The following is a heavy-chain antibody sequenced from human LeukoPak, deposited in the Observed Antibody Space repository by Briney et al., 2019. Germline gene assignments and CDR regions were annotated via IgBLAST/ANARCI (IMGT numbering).Heavy chain of an antibody. J-gene: IGHJ4*02. CDR2: IYPGDSDT. D-gene: IGHD4-17*01. CDR3: ARWDYGTYYFDF. CDR1: GYSFTTYW. V-gene: IGHV5-51*01. Sequence: GKSLQISCKGSGYSFTTYWIGWLRQMPGKGLEWMGIIYPGDSDTRYSPSFQGQVTISADKSINTAYLQWSSLKASDTAMYYCARWDYGTYYFDFWGQGALVTVSS.